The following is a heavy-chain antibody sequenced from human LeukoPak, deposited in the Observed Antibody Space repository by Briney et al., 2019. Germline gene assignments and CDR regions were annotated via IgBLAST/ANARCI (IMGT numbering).Heavy chain of an antibody. Sequence: QAGGSLRRSCAASGFSFSTYGMHWVRQAPGKGLEWVAVTWYDGSDRSYADSVKGRFTISRDNSKNTLYLQMNSLRAEDTAVYYCVRGGYCTGGSCLLDYWGQGTLVTVSS. J-gene: IGHJ4*02. V-gene: IGHV3-33*01. CDR1: GFSFSTYG. D-gene: IGHD2-15*01. CDR3: VRGGYCTGGSCLLDY. CDR2: TWYDGSDR.